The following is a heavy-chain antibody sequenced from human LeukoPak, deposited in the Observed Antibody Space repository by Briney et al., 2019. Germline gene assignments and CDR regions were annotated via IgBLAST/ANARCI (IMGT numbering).Heavy chain of an antibody. CDR1: GYTLTELP. J-gene: IGHJ4*02. CDR3: ARDKYPNWNWGY. D-gene: IGHD1-7*01. V-gene: IGHV1-24*01. CDR2: FDPEDGET. Sequence: GASVKVSCKVSGYTLTELPMHWVRQAPGKGLEWMGGFDPEDGETIYAQKFQGRVTMTEDTSTDTAYMELSRLRSDDTAVYYCARDKYPNWNWGYWGQGTLVTVSS.